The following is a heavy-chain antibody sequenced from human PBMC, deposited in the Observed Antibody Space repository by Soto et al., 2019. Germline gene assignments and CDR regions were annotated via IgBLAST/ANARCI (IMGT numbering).Heavy chain of an antibody. Sequence: EVQLLESGGDLVQPGGSLRLSCAASGFTFSSYAMSWVRQAPGKGLEWVSTISGSGGNTYYADSVKGRFTISRDNSKXXXXXXXXXXXXXXXXXXXXXXVGGPGMAGWFDPWGQGTLVTVSS. J-gene: IGHJ5*02. CDR3: XXVGGPGMAGWFDP. CDR2: ISGSGGNT. V-gene: IGHV3-23*01. D-gene: IGHD6-19*01. CDR1: GFTFSSYA.